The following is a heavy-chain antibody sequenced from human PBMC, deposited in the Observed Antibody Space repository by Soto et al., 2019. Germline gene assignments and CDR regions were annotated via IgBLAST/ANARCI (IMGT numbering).Heavy chain of an antibody. D-gene: IGHD6-6*01. V-gene: IGHV4-34*01. CDR3: ARGGSIAARH. Sequence: QVQLQQWGAGLLKPSETLSLTCAVYGGSFSGYYWSWIRQPPGKGLEWIGEINHSGSTNYNPSHKSRVTISVDTAKIQFSLKRSSVTAADTAVDYCARGGSIAARHWGQGTLVTVSS. CDR2: INHSGST. J-gene: IGHJ4*02. CDR1: GGSFSGYY.